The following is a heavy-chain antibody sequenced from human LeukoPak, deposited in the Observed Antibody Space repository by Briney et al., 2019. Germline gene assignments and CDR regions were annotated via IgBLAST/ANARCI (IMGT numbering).Heavy chain of an antibody. D-gene: IGHD6-13*01. J-gene: IGHJ4*02. V-gene: IGHV4-34*01. Sequence: PSETLSLTCAVYGGSFSGYYWSWIRQPPGKGLEWIGEINHSGSTNYNPSLKSRVTISVDTSKNQFSLKLSSVTAADTAVYYCARGLVSSSWTFFDYWGQGTLVTVSS. CDR1: GGSFSGYY. CDR3: ARGLVSSSWTFFDY. CDR2: INHSGST.